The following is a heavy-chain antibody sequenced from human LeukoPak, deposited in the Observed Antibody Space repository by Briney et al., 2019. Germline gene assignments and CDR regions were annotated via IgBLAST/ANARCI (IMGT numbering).Heavy chain of an antibody. CDR3: ARFLHGNSLDF. CDR1: GDTFRDTY. V-gene: IGHV5-51*01. J-gene: IGHJ4*02. Sequence: GESLKISCRASGDTFRDTYIAWVRQMAGKGLEWMGIVYHDGSDTRYSPSFQGQVSISVDPSISTAYLQWTSLKTSDSAMYYCARFLHGNSLDFWGQGTLVTV. D-gene: IGHD1-7*01. CDR2: VYHDGSDT.